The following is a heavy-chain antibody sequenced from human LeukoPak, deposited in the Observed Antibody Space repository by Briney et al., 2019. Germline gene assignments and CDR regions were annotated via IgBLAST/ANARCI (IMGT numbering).Heavy chain of an antibody. J-gene: IGHJ4*02. Sequence: SETLSLTCTVSGGSISNYYWSWIRQPPGKGLEWIGHIDYTGSTNYNPSLKSRVTISLDTSKNQFSLKLTSVTAADTAVYYCARQVWSTGFLDYWGQGSLVTVSS. CDR1: GGSISNYY. CDR3: ARQVWSTGFLDY. CDR2: IDYTGST. V-gene: IGHV4-59*08. D-gene: IGHD2-8*02.